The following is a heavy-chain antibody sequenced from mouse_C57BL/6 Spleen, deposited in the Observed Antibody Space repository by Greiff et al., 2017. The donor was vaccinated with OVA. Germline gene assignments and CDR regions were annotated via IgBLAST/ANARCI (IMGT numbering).Heavy chain of an antibody. CDR3: ARGDSSDSYYFDY. CDR1: GFTFSDYY. J-gene: IGHJ2*01. Sequence: EVKLMESEGGLVQPGSSMKLSCTASGFTFSDYYMAWVRQVPEKGLEWVANINYDGSSTYYLDSLKSRFIISRDNAKNILYLQMSSLKSEDTATYYCARGDSSDSYYFDYWGQGTTLTVSS. CDR2: INYDGSST. V-gene: IGHV5-16*01. D-gene: IGHD3-2*01.